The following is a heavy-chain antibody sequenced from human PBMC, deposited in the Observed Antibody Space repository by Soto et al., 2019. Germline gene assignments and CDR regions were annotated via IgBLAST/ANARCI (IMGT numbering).Heavy chain of an antibody. CDR2: IYPGDSDT. CDR1: GYTFTSYW. J-gene: IGHJ4*02. D-gene: IGHD4-17*01. CDR3: ARGTGDLPSTLTTSAY. V-gene: IGHV5-51*01. Sequence: PGESLKISCQGSGYTFTSYWIGWVRQMPGKGLEWMGIIYPGDSDTRYSPSFQGQVTMSADKSISTAYLQWSSLKASDTAIYYCARGTGDLPSTLTTSAYWGQGTLVTVSS.